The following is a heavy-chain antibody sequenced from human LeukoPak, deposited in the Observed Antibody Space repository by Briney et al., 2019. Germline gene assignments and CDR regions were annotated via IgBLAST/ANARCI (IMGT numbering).Heavy chain of an antibody. D-gene: IGHD5-18*01. CDR3: ARDRIQLWAFDY. CDR1: GFTFSSYS. V-gene: IGHV3-21*01. CDR2: ISSSSSYI. Sequence: GGSLRLSCAASGFTFSSYSMNWVRQAPGKGLEWVSSISSSSSYIYYADSVKGRFTISRDNAKNSLYLQMNSLRAEDTAVYYCARDRIQLWAFDYWGQGTLVTVSS. J-gene: IGHJ4*02.